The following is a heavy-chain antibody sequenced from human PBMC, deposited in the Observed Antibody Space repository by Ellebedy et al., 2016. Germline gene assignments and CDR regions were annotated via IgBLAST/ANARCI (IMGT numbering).Heavy chain of an antibody. CDR3: ARMVVVRGVIIAYYYGMDV. D-gene: IGHD3-10*01. CDR2: IYYSGST. Sequence: LRLSXTVSGGSISSYYWSWIRQPPGKGLEWIGYIYYSGSTNYNPSLKSRVTISVDTSKHQFTLKLRSVTAADTAVYYCARMVVVRGVIIAYYYGMDVWGQGTTVTVSS. J-gene: IGHJ6*02. V-gene: IGHV4-59*01. CDR1: GGSISSYY.